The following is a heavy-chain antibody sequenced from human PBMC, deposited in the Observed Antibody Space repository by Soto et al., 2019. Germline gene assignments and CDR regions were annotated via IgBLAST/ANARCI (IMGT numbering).Heavy chain of an antibody. CDR2: ISSSRIYI. V-gene: IGHV3-21*01. J-gene: IGHJ4*02. CDR1: GFIFSDYS. D-gene: IGHD5-12*01. CDR3: ARDVSGYGNFDY. Sequence: EVQLVESGGGLVKPGGSLRLSCAASGFIFSDYSMNWVRQAPGKGLEWVSSISSSRIYIYYADSVKGRFTISRDNAKNSLYLQMNSLRAEDTAVFYCARDVSGYGNFDYWGQGTLVTVSS.